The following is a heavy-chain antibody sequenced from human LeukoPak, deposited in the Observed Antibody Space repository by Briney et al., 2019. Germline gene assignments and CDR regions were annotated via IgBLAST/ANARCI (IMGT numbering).Heavy chain of an antibody. CDR3: ARGDAFDI. Sequence: PSQTLSLTCTVSGGSISSGGYYWSWIRQPPGKGLEWIGNIYHSGSTYYNPSLKSRVTISVDRSKNQFSLKLNSVTAADTAVYYCARGDAFDIWGQGTMVTVSS. J-gene: IGHJ3*02. CDR2: IYHSGST. CDR1: GGSISSGGYY. V-gene: IGHV4-30-2*01.